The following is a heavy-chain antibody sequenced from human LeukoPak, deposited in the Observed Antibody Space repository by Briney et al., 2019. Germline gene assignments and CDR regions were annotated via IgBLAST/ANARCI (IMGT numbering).Heavy chain of an antibody. D-gene: IGHD1-1*01. Sequence: GGSLRLSCAASGFTVSNNYMSWVRQAPGKGLEWVSVLYSGGSTYYADSVKGRFTISRDNSKNMLYLQMNNLRVDDTAVYYCAREDEATGLAMDYWGQGTLVTVSS. CDR2: LYSGGST. V-gene: IGHV3-53*01. CDR1: GFTVSNNY. CDR3: AREDEATGLAMDY. J-gene: IGHJ4*02.